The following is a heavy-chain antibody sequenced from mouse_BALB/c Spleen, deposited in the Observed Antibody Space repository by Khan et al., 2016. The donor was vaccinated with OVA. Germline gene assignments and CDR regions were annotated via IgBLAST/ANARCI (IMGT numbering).Heavy chain of an antibody. CDR3: ERKNYYGYAMDY. V-gene: IGHV3-2*02. Sequence: EVQLVESGPGLVKPSQSLSLTCTVTGYSITSDYAWDWIRQFPGNKLEWMGYISYGGSTSYNPSLKSRISITRDTSKNQFFLQLNSVTTEDTATYDCERKNYYGYAMDYWGQGTSVTVSS. CDR1: GYSITSDYA. D-gene: IGHD1-1*01. CDR2: ISYGGST. J-gene: IGHJ4*01.